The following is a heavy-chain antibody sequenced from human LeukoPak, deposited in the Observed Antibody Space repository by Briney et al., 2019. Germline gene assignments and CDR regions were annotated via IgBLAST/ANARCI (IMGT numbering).Heavy chain of an antibody. CDR2: IYHSGST. CDR3: ARQAYYYDSSGYHFDY. V-gene: IGHV4-30-2*01. J-gene: IGHJ4*02. D-gene: IGHD3-22*01. Sequence: PSQTLSLTCAVSGGSISSGGYSWSWIRQPPGKGLEWIGYIYHSGSTYYNPSLKSRVTISVDRSKNQFSLKLSSVTAADTAVYYCARQAYYYDSSGYHFDYWGQGTLVTVSS. CDR1: GGSISSGGYS.